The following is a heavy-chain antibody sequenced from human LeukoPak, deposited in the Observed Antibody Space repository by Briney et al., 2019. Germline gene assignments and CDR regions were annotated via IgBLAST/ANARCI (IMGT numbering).Heavy chain of an antibody. Sequence: ASVKVSCKASGYTFTSYGISWVRQAPGQGLEWMGWISAYNGNTNYAQKLQGRVTMTTDTSTSTAYMELRSLRSDDTAVYYCAREDSSSWYTGGLDYWGQGTLVTVSS. CDR2: ISAYNGNT. CDR3: AREDSSSWYTGGLDY. D-gene: IGHD6-13*01. CDR1: GYTFTSYG. V-gene: IGHV1-18*01. J-gene: IGHJ4*02.